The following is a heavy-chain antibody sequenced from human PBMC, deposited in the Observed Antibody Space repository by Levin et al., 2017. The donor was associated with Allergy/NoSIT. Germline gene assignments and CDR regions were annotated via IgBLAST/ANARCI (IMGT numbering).Heavy chain of an antibody. Sequence: GGSLRLSCAASGFTFSSYGMHWVRQAPGKGLEWVAVISYDGSNKYYADSVKGRFTISRDNSKNTLYLQMNSLRAEDTAVYYCAKDHYDFWSGYFEGWFDPWGQGTLVTVSS. D-gene: IGHD3-3*01. CDR1: GFTFSSYG. J-gene: IGHJ5*02. CDR2: ISYDGSNK. V-gene: IGHV3-30*18. CDR3: AKDHYDFWSGYFEGWFDP.